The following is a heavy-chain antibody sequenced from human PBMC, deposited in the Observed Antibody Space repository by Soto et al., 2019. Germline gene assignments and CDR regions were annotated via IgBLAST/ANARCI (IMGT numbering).Heavy chain of an antibody. CDR1: GYTFNGYY. CDR2: INPNSGGT. Sequence: QVQLVQSGAEVKKPGASVKVSCKASGYTFNGYYRHWVQQAPGQGLEWMGWINPNSGGTNYAQKFQGRVTMTRDTSISTAYMELSRLRSDDTAVYYCESDHCSGGSCYSPGGYWGQGTLVTVS. V-gene: IGHV1-2*02. D-gene: IGHD2-15*01. CDR3: ESDHCSGGSCYSPGGY. J-gene: IGHJ4*02.